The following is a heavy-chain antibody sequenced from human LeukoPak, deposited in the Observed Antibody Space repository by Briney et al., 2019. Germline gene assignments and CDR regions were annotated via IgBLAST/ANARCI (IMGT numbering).Heavy chain of an antibody. CDR1: GGSISSSSYY. J-gene: IGHJ4*02. V-gene: IGHV4-39*07. CDR2: IYYSGST. D-gene: IGHD2-21*02. CDR3: ASSYCGGDCYSGLFDY. Sequence: PSETLSLTCTVSGGSISSSSYYWGWIRQPPGKGLEWIGSIYYSGSTYYNPSLKSRVTISVDTSKNQFSLKLSSVTAADTAVYYCASSYCGGDCYSGLFDYWGQGTLVTVSS.